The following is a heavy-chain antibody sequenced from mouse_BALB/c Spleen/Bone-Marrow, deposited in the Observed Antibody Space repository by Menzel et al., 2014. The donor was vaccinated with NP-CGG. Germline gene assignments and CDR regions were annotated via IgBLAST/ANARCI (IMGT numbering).Heavy chain of an antibody. D-gene: IGHD2-4*01. V-gene: IGHV5-9-3*01. CDR3: ARVITWYFDV. CDR1: GFTFSSYA. CDR2: ISSGGSYT. J-gene: IGHJ1*01. Sequence: EVQGVESGGGLVKPGGSLKPSCAASGFTFSSYAMSWVRQTPEKRLEWVATISSGGSYTYYPDSVKGRFTISRDNAKNTLYLQMSSLRSEDTAMYYCARVITWYFDVWGAGTTVTVSS.